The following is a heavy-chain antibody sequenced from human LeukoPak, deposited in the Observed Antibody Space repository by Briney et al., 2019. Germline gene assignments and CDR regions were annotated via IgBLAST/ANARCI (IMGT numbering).Heavy chain of an antibody. CDR2: INPNSGDT. J-gene: IGHJ5*02. Sequence: ASVKVSCKASGYTFTGYYIHWVRQAPGQGLEWMGWINPNSGDTNYAQDFHGRVTMTRDTSISTAYMELSRLRSDDTAVYYCARAGDSGNLAWGQGTLVTVSS. CDR1: GYTFTGYY. CDR3: ARAGDSGNLA. V-gene: IGHV1-2*02. D-gene: IGHD1-26*01.